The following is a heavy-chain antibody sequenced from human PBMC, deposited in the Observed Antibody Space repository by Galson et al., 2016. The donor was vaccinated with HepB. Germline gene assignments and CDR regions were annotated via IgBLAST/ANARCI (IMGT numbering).Heavy chain of an antibody. Sequence: ETLSLTCTVSGGSISSYYWSWVRQPPGKGLEWIAYINYSGYTNCKPSLKSRVTISADTSKKQFSLKLHSVTAADTAVYYCASGVYTGGWIDSWGQGTLVTVSS. CDR3: ASGVYTGGWIDS. CDR1: GGSISSYY. V-gene: IGHV4-59*01. CDR2: INYSGYT. D-gene: IGHD3-16*01. J-gene: IGHJ5*01.